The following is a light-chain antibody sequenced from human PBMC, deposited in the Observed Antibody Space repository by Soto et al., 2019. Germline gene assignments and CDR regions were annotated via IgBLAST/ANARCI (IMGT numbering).Light chain of an antibody. J-gene: IGKJ4*01. CDR3: QQYYGSPLT. V-gene: IGKV4-1*01. Sequence: DIVMTQSPDSLAVSLGEGATINCKSSQRVLYSSNNKNYLAWYQQKPGQPPKLLIYWASTRESGVPDRFSGSGSGTDFTLTISSLQAEDVAVYYCQQYYGSPLTFGGGTKVEIK. CDR1: QRVLYSSNNKNY. CDR2: WAS.